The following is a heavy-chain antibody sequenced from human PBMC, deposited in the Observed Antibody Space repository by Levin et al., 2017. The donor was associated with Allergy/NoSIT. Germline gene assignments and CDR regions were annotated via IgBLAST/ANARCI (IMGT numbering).Heavy chain of an antibody. D-gene: IGHD3-10*01. V-gene: IGHV4-61*02. CDR3: AMLVRGGSFDL. J-gene: IGHJ2*01. Sequence: SETLSLTCTVSGGSISSGSYYWSWIRQPAGKGLEWIGRIYTSGSTNFNPSLKSRVTISVDTSKNQFSLKLTSATAADTAGYYCAMLVRGGSFDLWGRGTLVTVSS. CDR2: IYTSGST. CDR1: GGSISSGSYY.